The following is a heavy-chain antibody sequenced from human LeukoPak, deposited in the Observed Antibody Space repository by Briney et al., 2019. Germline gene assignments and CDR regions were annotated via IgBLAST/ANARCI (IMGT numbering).Heavy chain of an antibody. J-gene: IGHJ4*02. D-gene: IGHD5-12*01. CDR3: ARHIGYSAWNPDY. Sequence: GESLKISCKASGYSFTSYWIGWVRQMPGKGLEWMGIIYPYDSDTRYSPSFQGQVTISADKSISTAYLQWSNLKASDTAMYYCARHIGYSAWNPDYWGQGTLVTVSS. CDR1: GYSFTSYW. CDR2: IYPYDSDT. V-gene: IGHV5-51*01.